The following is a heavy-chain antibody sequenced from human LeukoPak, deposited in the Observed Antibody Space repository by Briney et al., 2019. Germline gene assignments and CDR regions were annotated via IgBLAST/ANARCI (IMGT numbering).Heavy chain of an antibody. D-gene: IGHD3-10*01. Sequence: PSETLSLTCTVSGGSISSSSYYWGWIRQPPGQGLEWIGSIYYSGSTYYNPSLKSRVTISVDTSKNQFSLKLSSVTAADTAVYYCARRGPTMVRGVIAFDYWGQGTLVTVSS. CDR3: ARRGPTMVRGVIAFDY. CDR2: IYYSGST. V-gene: IGHV4-39*01. J-gene: IGHJ4*02. CDR1: GGSISSSSYY.